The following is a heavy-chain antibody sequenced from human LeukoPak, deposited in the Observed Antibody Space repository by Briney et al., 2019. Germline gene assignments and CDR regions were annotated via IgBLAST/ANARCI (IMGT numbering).Heavy chain of an antibody. CDR1: GFTFSSYW. D-gene: IGHD6-13*01. Sequence: GGSLRVSCAAPGFTFSSYWMHWVRQVPGKGQVWVSHINTDGSSASYADSVKGRFTISRDNAKNTLYLQMNSLRAEDTAVYYCARGRTAGSTDYWGQGTLVTVSS. CDR3: ARGRTAGSTDY. V-gene: IGHV3-74*01. CDR2: INTDGSSA. J-gene: IGHJ4*02.